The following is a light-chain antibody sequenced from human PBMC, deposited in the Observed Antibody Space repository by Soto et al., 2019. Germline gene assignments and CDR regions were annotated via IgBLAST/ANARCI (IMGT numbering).Light chain of an antibody. V-gene: IGKV1-39*01. J-gene: IGKJ3*01. CDR2: AAS. CDR3: QQRNNTPPT. CDR1: QSISNY. Sequence: DIEMTQSPASLSVSVGDRATITCRASQSISNYLNWYQQKPGQAPKLLIYAASTLHTGVPARFSGSGSGTDFTLTISSLQPEDFATYYCQQRNNTPPTFGRGTKVDIK.